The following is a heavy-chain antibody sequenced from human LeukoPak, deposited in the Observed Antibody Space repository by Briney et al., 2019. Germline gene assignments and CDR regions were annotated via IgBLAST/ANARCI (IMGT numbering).Heavy chain of an antibody. J-gene: IGHJ3*02. CDR3: ARVCGSATGYRLCGFDI. Sequence: PSETLSLTCTVSGGSISNYFWNWIRQPAGKGLEWLGRVDSSWNTNYNPSLKNRLTMSVDTSKNQFSLKVTSVTAADTAVYYCARVCGSATGYRLCGFDIWGQGTVVTVSS. V-gene: IGHV4-4*07. CDR1: GGSISNYF. CDR2: VDSSWNT. D-gene: IGHD3-9*01.